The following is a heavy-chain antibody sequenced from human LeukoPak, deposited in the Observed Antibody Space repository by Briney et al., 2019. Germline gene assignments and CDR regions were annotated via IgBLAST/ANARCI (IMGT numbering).Heavy chain of an antibody. V-gene: IGHV3-11*01. D-gene: IGHD6-19*01. CDR3: ARTKKGSSGWSSDY. Sequence: GGSLRLSCAASGFTLSDYYMSWIRQAPGKGLEWVSYISSSGCTIYYADSVKGRFTISRDNAKNSLYLQMNSLRAEDTAVYYCARTKKGSSGWSSDYWGQGTLVTVSS. J-gene: IGHJ4*02. CDR1: GFTLSDYY. CDR2: ISSSGCTI.